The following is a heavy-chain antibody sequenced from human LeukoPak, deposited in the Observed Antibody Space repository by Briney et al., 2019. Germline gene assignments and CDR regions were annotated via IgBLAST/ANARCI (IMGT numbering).Heavy chain of an antibody. Sequence: SETLSLTCTVSGGSISSYYWNWIRQPPGKGLEWIGYIYYSGSTNYNPSLKSRVTISVDTSKNQFSLKLSSVTAADTAVYYCATAPPKSSGYPFDYWGQGTLVTVSS. V-gene: IGHV4-59*12. D-gene: IGHD3-22*01. CDR3: ATAPPKSSGYPFDY. J-gene: IGHJ4*02. CDR1: GGSISSYY. CDR2: IYYSGST.